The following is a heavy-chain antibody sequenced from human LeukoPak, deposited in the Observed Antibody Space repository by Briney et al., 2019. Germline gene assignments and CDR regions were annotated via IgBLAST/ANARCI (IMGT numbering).Heavy chain of an antibody. CDR2: INSDGSST. Sequence: GGSLRLSCAASGFTFSSYWMHWVRQAPGRGLVWVSRINSDGSSTSYADSVKGRFTISRDNAKNTLYLQMNSLRAEDTAVYYCARVVVPAAIDWFDPWGQGTLVTVSS. CDR1: GFTFSSYW. J-gene: IGHJ5*02. V-gene: IGHV3-74*01. D-gene: IGHD2-2*01. CDR3: ARVVVPAAIDWFDP.